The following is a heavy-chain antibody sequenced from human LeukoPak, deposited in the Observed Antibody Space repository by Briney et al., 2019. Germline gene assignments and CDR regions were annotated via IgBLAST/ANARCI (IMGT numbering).Heavy chain of an antibody. CDR1: GFNVCCNY. V-gene: IGHV3-53*01. CDR2: IYSGGST. J-gene: IGHJ4*02. CDR3: AKDRGYCCGSTCYSGVDY. Sequence: GGSLRLSCAASGFNVCCNYMRWLRQAPGKGLEWVSVIYSGGSTYYADSVKGRFTISRDNSKNTLYLQMNSLRAEDTAVYYCAKDRGYCCGSTCYSGVDYWGQGTLVTVSS. D-gene: IGHD2-15*01.